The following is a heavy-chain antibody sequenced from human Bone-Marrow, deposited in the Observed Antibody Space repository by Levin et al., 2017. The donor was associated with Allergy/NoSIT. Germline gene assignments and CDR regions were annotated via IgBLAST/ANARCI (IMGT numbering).Heavy chain of an antibody. CDR3: AKEYDPSDTTYALDV. CDR2: ISYEGSKT. Sequence: QPGGSLRLSCAASGFTFKNYGMHWVRQAPGKGLEWVAVISYEGSKTNYGDSVKGRFTISRDNSKNTLYLQMNSLRVEDTAVYYCAKEYDPSDTTYALDVWGHGTTVTVSS. J-gene: IGHJ6*02. CDR1: GFTFKNYG. V-gene: IGHV3-30*18. D-gene: IGHD1-1*01.